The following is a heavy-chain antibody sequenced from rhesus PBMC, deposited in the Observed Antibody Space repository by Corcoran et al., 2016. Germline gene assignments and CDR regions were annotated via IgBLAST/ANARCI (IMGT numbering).Heavy chain of an antibody. CDR3: GRSGAATGAY. Sequence: QVQLQESGPGLVKPSETLSLTCSVSGGSVSGGYNWNWIRQSPGKGLEWIGYLSDSGATYYNASLKNRVTISKDMSKNQFSLRLTSVTAADTAVYYCGRSGAATGAYWGQGVLVTVSS. J-gene: IGHJ4*01. V-gene: IGHV4-76*01. CDR2: LSDSGAT. CDR1: GGSVSGGYN. D-gene: IGHD6-31*01.